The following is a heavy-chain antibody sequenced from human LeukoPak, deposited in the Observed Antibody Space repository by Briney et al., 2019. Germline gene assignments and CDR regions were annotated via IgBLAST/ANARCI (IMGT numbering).Heavy chain of an antibody. V-gene: IGHV4-38-2*02. Sequence: PSETLSLTCTVSGGSISSYYWSWIRQPPGKGLEWIGSIYHSGSTYYNPSLKSRVTISIDTSKNQFSLKLNSVTAADTAIYYCARVQNIVGATKTGFFDSWGQGTLVAVSS. CDR1: GGSISSYY. D-gene: IGHD1-26*01. CDR2: IYHSGST. CDR3: ARVQNIVGATKTGFFDS. J-gene: IGHJ4*02.